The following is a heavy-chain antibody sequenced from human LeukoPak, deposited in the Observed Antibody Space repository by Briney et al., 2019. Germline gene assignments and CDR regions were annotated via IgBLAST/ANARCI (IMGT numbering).Heavy chain of an antibody. Sequence: SETLSLTCTVSGGSISSGGYYWSWIRQHPGKGLEWIGYIYYSGSTYYNPSLKSRVTISVDTSKNQFSLKLSSVTAADTAVYYCARVKGYGDYFFDYWGQGTLVTVSS. CDR3: ARVKGYGDYFFDY. J-gene: IGHJ4*02. D-gene: IGHD4-17*01. CDR1: GGSISSGGYY. CDR2: IYYSGST. V-gene: IGHV4-61*08.